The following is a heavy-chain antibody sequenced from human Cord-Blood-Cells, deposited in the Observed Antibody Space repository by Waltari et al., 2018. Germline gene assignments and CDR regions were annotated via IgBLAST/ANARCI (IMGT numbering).Heavy chain of an antibody. CDR2: IYYSGST. CDR3: ARHPRILEWLYYFDY. J-gene: IGHJ4*02. D-gene: IGHD3-3*01. V-gene: IGHV4-39*01. CDR1: GGSLSSSSYY. Sequence: QLQLQASGPGLVKPSETLSLTCPVSGGSLSSSSYYWGWHRQPPGKGLEWIGSIYYSGSTYYTPSLKGRVTRSEDTSKNQFSLKLSSVTAEDTAVYYCARHPRILEWLYYFDYWGQGTLVTVSS.